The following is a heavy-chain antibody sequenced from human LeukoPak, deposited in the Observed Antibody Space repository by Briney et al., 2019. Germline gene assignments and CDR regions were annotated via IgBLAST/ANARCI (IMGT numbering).Heavy chain of an antibody. CDR1: GFTFSSYS. J-gene: IGHJ4*02. CDR3: ARDLKEAGYSKSFDS. D-gene: IGHD5-18*01. CDR2: ISSSSSYI. Sequence: KPGGSLRLSCAASGFTFSSYSMNWVRQAPGKGLEWVSSISSSSSYIYYADSVKGRFTISRDNAKNSLYLQMNSLRAEDTAAYYCARDLKEAGYSKSFDSWGQGTLVTVSS. V-gene: IGHV3-21*01.